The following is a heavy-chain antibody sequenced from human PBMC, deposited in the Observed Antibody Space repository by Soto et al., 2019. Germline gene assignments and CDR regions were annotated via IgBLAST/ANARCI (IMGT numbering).Heavy chain of an antibody. V-gene: IGHV3-15*01. CDR1: GFTFSNAW. CDR3: TTVLWFGEEEFDY. CDR2: IKSKTDGGTT. J-gene: IGHJ4*02. D-gene: IGHD3-10*01. Sequence: EVQLVESGGGLVKPGGSLRLSCAASGFTFSNAWMSWVRQAPGKGLEWVGRIKSKTDGGTTDYAAPVKGRFTISRDDSKNTLYLQMNSLKTEDTAVYYCTTVLWFGEEEFDYWGQGTLVTVSS.